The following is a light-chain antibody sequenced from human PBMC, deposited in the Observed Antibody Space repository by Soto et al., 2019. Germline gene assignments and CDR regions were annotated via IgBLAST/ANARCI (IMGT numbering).Light chain of an antibody. Sequence: DIQLTQSPSSLSASVGDRVTITCRASQSINTYLNWYQQKPGKAPKVLIHTASTLQTGVPSRFRGSGSGTDFTLTISSLQPEDFATYYCQESYSTPPLTFGGGTKVEIK. CDR1: QSINTY. J-gene: IGKJ4*01. CDR2: TAS. V-gene: IGKV1-39*01. CDR3: QESYSTPPLT.